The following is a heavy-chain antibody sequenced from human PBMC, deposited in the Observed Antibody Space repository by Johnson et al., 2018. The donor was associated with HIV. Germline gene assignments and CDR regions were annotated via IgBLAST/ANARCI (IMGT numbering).Heavy chain of an antibody. Sequence: VQLVESGGGVVRPGGSLRLSCAASGFTFSSYAMHRVRQAPGKGLEYVSAISSNGGSTYYANSVKGRFTISRDNSKNTLYLQMGSLRAEDMAVYYCARDLGGHAFDIWGQGTMVTVSS. D-gene: IGHD3-16*01. V-gene: IGHV3-64*01. CDR3: ARDLGGHAFDI. CDR2: ISSNGGST. J-gene: IGHJ3*02. CDR1: GFTFSSYA.